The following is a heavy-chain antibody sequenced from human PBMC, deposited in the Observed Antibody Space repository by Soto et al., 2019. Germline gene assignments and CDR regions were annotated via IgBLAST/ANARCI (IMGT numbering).Heavy chain of an antibody. CDR1: GYTFTSYD. CDR3: ARGRKISGTIFGVVMNNWFDP. V-gene: IGHV1-8*01. Sequence: ASVKVSCKASGYTFTSYDINWVRQATGQELEWMGWMNLTSGNKGYAQKFQGRVTMTRNTSISTAYMELSSLRFEDTAVYYCARGRKISGTIFGVVMNNWFDPWGQGTLVTISS. CDR2: MNLTSGNK. D-gene: IGHD3-3*01. J-gene: IGHJ5*02.